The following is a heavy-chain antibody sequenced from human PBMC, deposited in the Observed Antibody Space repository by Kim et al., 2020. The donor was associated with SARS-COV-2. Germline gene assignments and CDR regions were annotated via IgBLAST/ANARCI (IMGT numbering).Heavy chain of an antibody. CDR2: ISSSSSYI. V-gene: IGHV3-21*01. J-gene: IGHJ4*02. Sequence: GGSLRLSCAASGFTFSSYSMNWVRQAPGKGLEWVSSISSSSSYIYYADSVKGRFTISRDNAKNSLYLQMNSLRAEDTAVYYCARAFGYCSSTSCYVNYWGQGTLVTVSS. CDR1: GFTFSSYS. D-gene: IGHD2-2*01. CDR3: ARAFGYCSSTSCYVNY.